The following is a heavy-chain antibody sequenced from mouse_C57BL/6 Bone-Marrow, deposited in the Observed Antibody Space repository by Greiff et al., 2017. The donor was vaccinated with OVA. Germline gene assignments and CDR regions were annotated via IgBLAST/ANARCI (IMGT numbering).Heavy chain of an antibody. D-gene: IGHD2-3*01. CDR2: IDPSDSYT. V-gene: IGHV1-69*01. CDR1: GYTFTSYW. J-gene: IGHJ2*01. Sequence: QVQLQQPGAELVMPGASVKLSCKASGYTFTSYWMHWVKQRPGQGLEWIGEIDPSDSYTNYNQKFQGKSTLTVDKSSSTAYMQLSSLTSEDSAVYYCARDGYYFDDWGQGTTLTVSS. CDR3: ARDGYYFDD.